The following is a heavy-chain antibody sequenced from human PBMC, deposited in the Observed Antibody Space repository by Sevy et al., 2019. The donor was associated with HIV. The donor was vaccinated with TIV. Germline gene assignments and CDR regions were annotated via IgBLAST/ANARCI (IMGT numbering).Heavy chain of an antibody. CDR3: ATPKFDF. CDR1: GFDFSSHW. Sequence: GGSLRLSCEASGFDFSSHWMQWVRQAPGKGLVWVSRMTTDGRSTNYADSVKGRFTISRDNAKKTLYLEMNNLRDEDTALYYCATPKFDFWGPGTLVTVSS. V-gene: IGHV3-74*01. CDR2: MTTDGRST. J-gene: IGHJ4*02.